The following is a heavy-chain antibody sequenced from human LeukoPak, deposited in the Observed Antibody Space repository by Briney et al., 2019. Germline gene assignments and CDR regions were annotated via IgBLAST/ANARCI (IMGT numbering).Heavy chain of an antibody. J-gene: IGHJ4*02. V-gene: IGHV3-23*01. D-gene: IGHD6-19*01. CDR1: GLTFSSYT. CDR3: AKDRVPYSSGLGYFDY. CDR2: ISASGGST. Sequence: GGSLRLSCAASGLTFSSYTMSWVRQTPGKGLEWVSAISASGGSTHYADSVKGRFTISRDNSKNTLYPQMNSLRAEDTAVYYCAKDRVPYSSGLGYFDYWGQGTLVTVSS.